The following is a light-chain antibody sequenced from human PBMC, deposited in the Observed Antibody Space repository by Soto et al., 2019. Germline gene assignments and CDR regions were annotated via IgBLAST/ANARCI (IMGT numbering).Light chain of an antibody. CDR3: QQYYSSPET. CDR1: QSVLYSSNNKNN. CDR2: WAS. V-gene: IGKV4-1*01. J-gene: IGKJ1*01. Sequence: DIVMTQSPDSLAVSLGERASINCKSSQSVLYSSNNKNNLAWYQQKPGQPPKRLIFWASTRDSGVPDRFSGSGSGTDFTLTISGLQAEDVAVYYCQQYYSSPETFGQGTRVEIK.